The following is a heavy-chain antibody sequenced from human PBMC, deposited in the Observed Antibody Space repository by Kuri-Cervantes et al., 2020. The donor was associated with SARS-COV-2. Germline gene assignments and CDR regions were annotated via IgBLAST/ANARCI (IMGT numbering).Heavy chain of an antibody. D-gene: IGHD2-15*01. CDR1: GFTFSSYS. V-gene: IGHV3-21*01. CDR2: ISSSSSYI. Sequence: GESLKISCAASGFTFSSYSMNWVRQAPGKGLEWVSSISSSSSYIYYADSVKGRFTISRDNAKNTLYLQMNSLRAEDTAVYYCARAFVVVVAAWRTGMDVWGQGTTVTVSS. J-gene: IGHJ6*02. CDR3: ARAFVVVVAAWRTGMDV.